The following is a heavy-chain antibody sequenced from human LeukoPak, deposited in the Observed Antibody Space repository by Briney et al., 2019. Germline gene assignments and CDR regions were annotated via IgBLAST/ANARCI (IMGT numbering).Heavy chain of an antibody. CDR2: IYYSGST. D-gene: IGHD3-22*01. V-gene: IGHV4-59*01. Sequence: SETLSLTCTVSGGSISSYYWSWIRQPPGKGLEWIGYIYYSGSTNYNPSLKSRVTISVDTSKNQLSLKLSSVTAADTAVYYCARGDYYDSSGYSTFDYWGQGTLVTVSS. CDR1: GGSISSYY. CDR3: ARGDYYDSSGYSTFDY. J-gene: IGHJ4*02.